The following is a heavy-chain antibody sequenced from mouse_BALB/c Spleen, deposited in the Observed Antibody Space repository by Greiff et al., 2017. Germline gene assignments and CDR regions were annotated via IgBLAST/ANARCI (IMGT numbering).Heavy chain of an antibody. Sequence: EVQLQQSGPELVKPGASVKISCKASGYTFTDYYMHWVKQRPEQGLEWIGWIDPENGDTEYAPKFQGKATMTADTSSNTAYLQLSSLTSEDTAVYYCNALILRYPNGAMDYWGQGTSVTVSS. CDR3: NALILRYPNGAMDY. CDR1: GYTFTDYY. V-gene: IGHV14-4*02. D-gene: IGHD1-1*01. CDR2: IDPENGDT. J-gene: IGHJ4*01.